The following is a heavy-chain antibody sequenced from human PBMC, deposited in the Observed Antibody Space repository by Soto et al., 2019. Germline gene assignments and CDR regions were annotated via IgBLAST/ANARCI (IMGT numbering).Heavy chain of an antibody. V-gene: IGHV1-18*01. CDR2: ISASNGNT. D-gene: IGHD5-18*01. CDR1: GYTFTSYG. CDR3: ARDAPDMGHYYYYMDV. Sequence: VPLVQSGAEVKKPGASVKVSCKASGYTFTSYGISWVRQAPGQGLEWMGWISASNGNTNYAQKLQGRVTMTTDTSTSTAYMELRSLRSDDTAVYYCARDAPDMGHYYYYMDVWGKGTTVTVSS. J-gene: IGHJ6*03.